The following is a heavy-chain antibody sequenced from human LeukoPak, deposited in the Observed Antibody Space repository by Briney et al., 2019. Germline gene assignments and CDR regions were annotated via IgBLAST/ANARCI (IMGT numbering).Heavy chain of an antibody. Sequence: GGSLRLSCRASGFTLNDYHMSWLRQAPGKGLEWISYISISGSYINHTDSVKGRFTISRDNAKNSLYLQMTSLRAEDTAVYYCARCGTPNNYRYYGLDVWGQGTTVTVSS. CDR1: GFTLNDYH. V-gene: IGHV3-11*03. J-gene: IGHJ6*02. D-gene: IGHD3-16*02. CDR3: ARCGTPNNYRYYGLDV. CDR2: ISISGSYI.